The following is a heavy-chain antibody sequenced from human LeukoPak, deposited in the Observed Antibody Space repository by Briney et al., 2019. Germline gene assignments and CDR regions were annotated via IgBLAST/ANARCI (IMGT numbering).Heavy chain of an antibody. Sequence: PGGSLRLSCAASGFTFSSYAMSWVRQAPGKGLEWVSAISGSGGSTYYADSVKGRFTISRDNSKNTLYLQMNSLRAEDTAVYYCAKDGNTYYYDSSGYFLRYNWFDPWGQGTLVTVSS. D-gene: IGHD3-22*01. J-gene: IGHJ5*02. V-gene: IGHV3-23*01. CDR1: GFTFSSYA. CDR3: AKDGNTYYYDSSGYFLRYNWFDP. CDR2: ISGSGGST.